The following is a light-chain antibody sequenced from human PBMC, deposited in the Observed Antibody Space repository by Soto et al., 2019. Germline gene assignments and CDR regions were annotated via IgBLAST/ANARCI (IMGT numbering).Light chain of an antibody. V-gene: IGLV2-23*02. CDR2: EVN. J-gene: IGLJ2*01. Sequence: QSALTQPASVSGSPGQSITISCTGSSNNIGGYSLVSWYQQSPGKVPKLLIFEVNKRPSGVSDRFSGSKSGDTASLTISGLQAEDEADYYCCSYAGSVVFGGGTNLTVL. CDR1: SNNIGGYSL. CDR3: CSYAGSVV.